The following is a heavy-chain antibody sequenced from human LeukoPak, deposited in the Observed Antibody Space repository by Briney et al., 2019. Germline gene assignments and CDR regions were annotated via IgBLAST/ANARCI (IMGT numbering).Heavy chain of an antibody. CDR3: ARELRAAVAGIDY. CDR1: GYTFTGYY. D-gene: IGHD6-19*01. V-gene: IGHV1-2*02. J-gene: IGHJ4*02. Sequence: ASVKVSCKASGYTFTGYYMHWVRQAPGQGLERMGWINPNSGGTNYAQKFQGRVTMTRDTSISTAYMELSRLRSDDTAVYYCARELRAAVAGIDYWGQGTLVTVSS. CDR2: INPNSGGT.